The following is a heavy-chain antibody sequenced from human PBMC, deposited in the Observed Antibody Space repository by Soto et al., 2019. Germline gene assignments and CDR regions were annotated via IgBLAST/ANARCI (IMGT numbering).Heavy chain of an antibody. V-gene: IGHV3-66*01. CDR3: ARAVLGGYDRPLDF. D-gene: IGHD5-12*01. Sequence: EVQLVESGGGLVQPGGSLRLSCAASGFTVSSNVMNWVRQAPGRRPEWISLIYSGGSTYYADSVKGRFTISRDNYKNTLYLQMDSLRAEDTAVYYCARAVLGGYDRPLDFWGQGTRITVSS. CDR1: GFTVSSNV. CDR2: IYSGGST. J-gene: IGHJ4*02.